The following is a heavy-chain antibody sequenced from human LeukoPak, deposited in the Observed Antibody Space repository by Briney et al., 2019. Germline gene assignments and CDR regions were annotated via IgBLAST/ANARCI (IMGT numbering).Heavy chain of an antibody. V-gene: IGHV4-59*01. J-gene: IGHJ6*03. D-gene: IGHD6-6*01. CDR1: GGSINNYY. CDR3: ARDSYSSSGIRDRGYIDV. Sequence: SETLSLTCTVSGGSINNYYGSWIRQPPGKGLEWIGYIYYRGNTNYNPSLESRVTISVDTSKNQFSLKLSSVTAAETAVYYYARDSYSSSGIRDRGYIDVWCKETTVTVSS. CDR2: IYYRGNT.